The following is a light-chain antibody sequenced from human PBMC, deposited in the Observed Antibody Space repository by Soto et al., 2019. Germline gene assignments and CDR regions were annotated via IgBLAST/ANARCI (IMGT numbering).Light chain of an antibody. V-gene: IGLV2-14*01. Sequence: QSVLTQPASVSGSPGQSITISCTGTSSDVGYYNYVSWYQQHPGKAPKLMIYEVSKRPSGVSNRFSGSKSGNTASLTISGLQAEDEADYYCSSYTGSSTLYVFGTGTKVT. CDR3: SSYTGSSTLYV. CDR2: EVS. J-gene: IGLJ1*01. CDR1: SSDVGYYNY.